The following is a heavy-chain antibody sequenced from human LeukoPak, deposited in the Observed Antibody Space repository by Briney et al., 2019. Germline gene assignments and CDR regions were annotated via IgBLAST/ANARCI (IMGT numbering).Heavy chain of an antibody. Sequence: PGGSPRLSCAASGFTFSSYEMNWVRQAPGKGLEWVSYISSSGSTIYYADSVKGRFTISRDNAKNSLYLQMNSLRAEDTAVYYCARVYSGYDWDDYWGQGTLVTVSS. D-gene: IGHD5-12*01. J-gene: IGHJ4*02. CDR1: GFTFSSYE. V-gene: IGHV3-48*03. CDR3: ARVYSGYDWDDY. CDR2: ISSSGSTI.